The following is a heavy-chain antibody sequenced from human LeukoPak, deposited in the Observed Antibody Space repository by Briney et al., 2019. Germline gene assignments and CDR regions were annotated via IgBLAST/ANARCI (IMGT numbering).Heavy chain of an antibody. CDR1: GDSVSSNSSA. CDR2: TYYRSKWYN. Sequence: SQTLSLTCAISGDSVSSNSSAWNWIRQSLSRGLEWLGRTYYRSKWYNDYAVSVKSRITINPDTSKNQFSLQLNSVTPEDTAVYYCARDKKYSSGWYGVVDYWGQGTLVTVSS. V-gene: IGHV6-1*01. J-gene: IGHJ4*02. D-gene: IGHD6-19*01. CDR3: ARDKKYSSGWYGVVDY.